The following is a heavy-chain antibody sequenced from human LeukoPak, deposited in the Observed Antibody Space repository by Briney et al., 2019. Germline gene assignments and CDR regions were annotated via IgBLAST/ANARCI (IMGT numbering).Heavy chain of an antibody. J-gene: IGHJ5*02. D-gene: IGHD1-7*01. Sequence: SQTLSLTCAISGDSVSSNSAAWNWIRQSPSRGLEWLGRTYYRSKWYNDYAVSVKSRITINPDTSKNQFSLQLNSVTPEDTAVYYCARGEGEWYNSNYSEIPNWFDPWGQGTLVTVSS. V-gene: IGHV6-1*01. CDR3: ARGEGEWYNSNYSEIPNWFDP. CDR1: GDSVSSNSAA. CDR2: TYYRSKWYN.